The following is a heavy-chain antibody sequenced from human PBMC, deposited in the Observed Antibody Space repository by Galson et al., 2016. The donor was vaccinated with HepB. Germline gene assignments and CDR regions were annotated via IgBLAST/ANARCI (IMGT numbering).Heavy chain of an antibody. V-gene: IGHV4-38-2*01. Sequence: SETLSLTCAVSGYFINNGFSWGWIRQPPGKGLERIGSISHRGSTQYNPSLQSRVTISVDTSKNQFSLKLTSVTAADTAVYFCARSYGAGTYLYWGQGSLGTVSS. CDR2: ISHRGST. J-gene: IGHJ4*02. CDR1: GYFINNGFS. CDR3: ARSYGAGTYLY. D-gene: IGHD3-10*01.